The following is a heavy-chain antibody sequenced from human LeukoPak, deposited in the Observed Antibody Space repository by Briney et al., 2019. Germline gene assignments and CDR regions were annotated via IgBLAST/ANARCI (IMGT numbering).Heavy chain of an antibody. V-gene: IGHV1-18*01. CDR3: ARDFYSSGWYLLDY. D-gene: IGHD6-19*01. CDR1: GYTFTSYG. Sequence: GASVKVSCKASGYTFTSYGISWERQAPGQGLEWMGWISAYNGNTNYAQKLQGRVTMTTDTSTSTAYMELRSLRSDDTAVYYCARDFYSSGWYLLDYWGQGTLVTVSS. J-gene: IGHJ4*02. CDR2: ISAYNGNT.